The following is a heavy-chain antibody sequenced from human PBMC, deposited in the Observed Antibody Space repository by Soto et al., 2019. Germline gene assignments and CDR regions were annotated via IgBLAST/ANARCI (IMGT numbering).Heavy chain of an antibody. CDR3: ARGVAGYIWFDP. D-gene: IGHD2-15*01. CDR2: IYYSGST. Sequence: TLSLTCTVSGGSISSGGYYWSWIRQHPGKGLEWIGYIYYSGSTYYNPSLKSRVTISVDTSKNQFSLKLSSVTAADTAVYYCARGVAGYIWFDPWGQGTLVTVSS. J-gene: IGHJ5*02. CDR1: GGSISSGGYY. V-gene: IGHV4-31*03.